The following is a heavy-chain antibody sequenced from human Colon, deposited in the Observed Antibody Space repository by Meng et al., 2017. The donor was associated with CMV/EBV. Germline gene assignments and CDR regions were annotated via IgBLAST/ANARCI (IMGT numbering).Heavy chain of an antibody. CDR2: IYPSGFP. Sequence: QVQLEEPGPGLVKPSETLSLRCTVSGGSISSYYWSWIRQPAGKGLEWIGRIYPSGFPKYKPSLESRVTMSADTSKNQISLKLISVTAADTAVYYCARAQYTYGYWIFDYWGQGTLVTVSS. CDR1: GGSISSYY. D-gene: IGHD5-18*01. J-gene: IGHJ4*02. V-gene: IGHV4-4*07. CDR3: ARAQYTYGYWIFDY.